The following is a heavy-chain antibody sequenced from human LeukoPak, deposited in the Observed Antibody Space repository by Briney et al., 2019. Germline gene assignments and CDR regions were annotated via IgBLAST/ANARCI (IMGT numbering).Heavy chain of an antibody. CDR3: ARSYDILTGYYRRYYYGMDV. D-gene: IGHD3-9*01. Sequence: SEALSLTRAVYGGSFSGYYWSWIRQPPGKGLEWIGEINHSGSTNYNPSLKSRVTISVDTSKNQFSLKLSSVTAVDTAVYYCARSYDILTGYYRRYYYGMDVWGQGTTVTVSS. CDR1: GGSFSGYY. V-gene: IGHV4-34*01. J-gene: IGHJ6*02. CDR2: INHSGST.